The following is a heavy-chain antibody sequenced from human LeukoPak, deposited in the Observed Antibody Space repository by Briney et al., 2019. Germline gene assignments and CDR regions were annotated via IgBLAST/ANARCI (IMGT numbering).Heavy chain of an antibody. V-gene: IGHV3-74*01. J-gene: IGHJ4*02. CDR2: INSDGTNT. Sequence: QSGGSLRLSCAASTFTFSRYWMHWVRQAPGKGLVWVSRINSDGTNTYYADSVKGRFTISRDNTKNTLYLQMNSLRTEDTAVYYCARDRAAFGVVQVGCWGQGTLVTVSS. CDR3: ARDRAAFGVVQVGC. CDR1: TFTFSRYW. D-gene: IGHD3-3*01.